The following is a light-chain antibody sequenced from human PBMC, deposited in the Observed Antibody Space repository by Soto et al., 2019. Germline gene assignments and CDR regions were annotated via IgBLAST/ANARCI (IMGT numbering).Light chain of an antibody. CDR2: YTS. J-gene: IGKJ5*01. Sequence: EIVLTQSPATLSSSPGETATLSCRASQYVGTRLAWYQHKPGQAPRLLIYYTSNRAPGIPDRFSGSGFGTHFTLTISSLEPEDFAMYYCQQSASSVTFGQGTRLEIK. CDR1: QYVGTR. V-gene: IGKV3-20*01. CDR3: QQSASSVT.